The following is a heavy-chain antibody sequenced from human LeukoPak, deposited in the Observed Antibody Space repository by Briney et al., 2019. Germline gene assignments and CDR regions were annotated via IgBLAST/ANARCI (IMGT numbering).Heavy chain of an antibody. J-gene: IGHJ4*02. CDR2: ISGSDGHT. Sequence: ASVKVSCKASGYIFSPYGISWVRQAPGQGLEWMGCISGSDGHTNYAQKLQGRVTMTTDTSTTTAYMELRSLRSDDTALYYCARSTLATNTAGLFDYWGQGTLVTVSS. CDR3: ARSTLATNTAGLFDY. D-gene: IGHD5-12*01. V-gene: IGHV1-18*01. CDR1: GYIFSPYG.